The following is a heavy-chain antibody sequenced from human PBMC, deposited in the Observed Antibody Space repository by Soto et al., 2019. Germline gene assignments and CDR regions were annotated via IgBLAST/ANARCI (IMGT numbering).Heavy chain of an antibody. Sequence: SLTFGISGDSVSSNTASWNWIRQSPSRGLEWLGRTYFRSKWYNDYAVSVKSRIIINPDTSNNQFPLQLNSVTPEDTAVYFCAKGDNLGPKTGYAFDPWGQGIMVTVS. D-gene: IGHD5-12*01. V-gene: IGHV6-1*01. J-gene: IGHJ5*02. CDR3: AKGDNLGPKTGYAFDP. CDR1: GDSVSSNTAS. CDR2: TYFRSKWYN.